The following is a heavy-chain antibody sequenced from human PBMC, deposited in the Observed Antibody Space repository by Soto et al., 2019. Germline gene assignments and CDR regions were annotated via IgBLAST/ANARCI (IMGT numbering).Heavy chain of an antibody. D-gene: IGHD5-12*01. J-gene: IGHJ6*02. CDR2: TRDKANSFTT. CDR1: GFTFSDHY. Sequence: EVQLVESGGGLVQPGGSLRLSCAASGFTFSDHYMDWVRQAPGKGLEWVGRTRDKANSFTTEYAASVRGRFTISRDDSKNSLYLQMNSLKTDDTAVYYCAVSGYDCGRYYYYGMDVWGQGTTVTVSS. V-gene: IGHV3-72*01. CDR3: AVSGYDCGRYYYYGMDV.